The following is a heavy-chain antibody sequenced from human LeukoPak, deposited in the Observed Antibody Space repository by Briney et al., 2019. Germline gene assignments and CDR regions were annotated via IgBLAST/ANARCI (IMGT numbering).Heavy chain of an antibody. CDR1: GGSINSGGYY. CDR3: ARDEYDGSKK. J-gene: IGHJ4*02. CDR2: IYDSGST. Sequence: SETLSLTCTVSGGSINSGGYYWTWIRQHPGKGLEWIGYIYDSGSTYYNPSLKSRVTISVDTSKNQFSLNLTSVTAADTAVYYCARDEYDGSKKWGQGTLVTVSS. D-gene: IGHD3-10*01. V-gene: IGHV4-31*03.